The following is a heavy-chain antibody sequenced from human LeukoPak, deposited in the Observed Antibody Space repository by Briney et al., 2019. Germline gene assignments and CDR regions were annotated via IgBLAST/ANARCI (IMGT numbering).Heavy chain of an antibody. Sequence: PGGSLRLSCAASGFTFSSYWMHWVRQAPGKGLVWVSRINTDGSSTSYADSVKGRFTISRDNAKNTLYLQMNSLRAEDTAVYYCARDDGSKQLVDYWGQGTLVTVSS. CDR2: INTDGSST. J-gene: IGHJ4*02. V-gene: IGHV3-74*01. D-gene: IGHD6-6*01. CDR1: GFTFSSYW. CDR3: ARDDGSKQLVDY.